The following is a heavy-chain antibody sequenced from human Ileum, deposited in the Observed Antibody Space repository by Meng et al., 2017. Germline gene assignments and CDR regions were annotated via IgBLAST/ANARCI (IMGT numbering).Heavy chain of an antibody. CDR1: GGSFSGYY. J-gene: IGHJ4*02. CDR3: SRTSYYDNSGYYPG. CDR2: INHSGST. V-gene: IGHV4-34*01. Sequence: QVQLQQWGAGLLKPSETLSLTCAVDGGSFSGYYWSWIRQPPGKGLEWIGEINHSGSTNYNPSLKSRVTISVDTSKNQFSLKLSSVTAADTAVYYCSRTSYYDNSGYYPGWGQGTLVTVSS. D-gene: IGHD3-22*01.